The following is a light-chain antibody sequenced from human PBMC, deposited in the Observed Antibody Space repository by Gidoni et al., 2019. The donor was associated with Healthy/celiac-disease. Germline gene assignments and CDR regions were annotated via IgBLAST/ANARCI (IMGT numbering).Light chain of an antibody. Sequence: QSALTQPASVSGSPGQAITISCTGTSSDVGSYNLFSWYQQHPGKAPKLMIYEGSKRTSGVSNRFSGSKSGNTASLTISGLQAEDEADYYCCSYAGSSTLFGGGTKLTVL. CDR1: SSDVGSYNL. CDR3: CSYAGSSTL. J-gene: IGLJ2*01. V-gene: IGLV2-23*01. CDR2: EGS.